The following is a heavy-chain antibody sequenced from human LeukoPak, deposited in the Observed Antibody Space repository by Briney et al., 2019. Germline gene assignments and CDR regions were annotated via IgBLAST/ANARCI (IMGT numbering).Heavy chain of an antibody. D-gene: IGHD3-10*01. CDR3: ATVGFGELSRFDY. CDR1: GFTFSSYS. J-gene: IGHJ4*02. V-gene: IGHV3-48*04. Sequence: GGSLRLSCAASGFTFSSYSMNWVRQAPGKGLEWVSYISSSGSTIYYADSVKGRFTISRDNAKNSLYLQMNSLRAEDTAVYYCATVGFGELSRFDYWGQGTLVTVSS. CDR2: ISSSGSTI.